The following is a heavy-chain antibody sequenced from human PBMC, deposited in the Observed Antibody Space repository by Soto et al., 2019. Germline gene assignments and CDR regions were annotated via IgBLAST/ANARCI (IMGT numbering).Heavy chain of an antibody. CDR3: ARDMPYAAGSLAGCDY. V-gene: IGHV4-59*01. D-gene: IGHD1-26*01. CDR1: GDSITGSY. CDR2: IYHSGTT. Sequence: QVQLRESGPGLVKPSETLSLTCTVSGDSITGSYWSWLRQPPGKTLEWIGYIYHSGTTTYNPSLKSRVSISVDTSKNQFSLRLTSVIAADTAVYYCARDMPYAAGSLAGCDYWGQGILVTVSS. J-gene: IGHJ4*02.